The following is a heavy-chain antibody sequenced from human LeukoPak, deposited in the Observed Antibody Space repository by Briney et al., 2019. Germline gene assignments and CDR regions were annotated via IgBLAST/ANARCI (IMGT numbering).Heavy chain of an antibody. J-gene: IGHJ6*02. CDR2: ISAYNGNT. V-gene: IGHV1-18*01. CDR3: ARTLYSSSWYNYYYYGMDV. D-gene: IGHD6-13*01. Sequence: ASVKVSCKASGYTFTSYGISWVRQAPGQGLEWMGWISAYNGNTNYAQKLQGRVTMTTDTSTSTAYMELRSLRSDDTAVYYCARTLYSSSWYNYYYYGMDVWGQGTTVTVSS. CDR1: GYTFTSYG.